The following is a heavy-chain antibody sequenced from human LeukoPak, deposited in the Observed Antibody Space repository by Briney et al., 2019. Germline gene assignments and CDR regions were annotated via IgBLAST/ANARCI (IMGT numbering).Heavy chain of an antibody. CDR3: TSEILRWFPYDY. CDR2: IRSKAYGGTT. Sequence: GGSLRLSCTASGFTFGDYAMSWFRQAPGKGLEWAGFIRSKAYGGTTEYAASVKGRFTISRDDSKSIAYLQMNSLKTEDTAVYYCTSEILRWFPYDYWGQGTLVTVSS. D-gene: IGHD4-23*01. CDR1: GFTFGDYA. V-gene: IGHV3-49*03. J-gene: IGHJ4*02.